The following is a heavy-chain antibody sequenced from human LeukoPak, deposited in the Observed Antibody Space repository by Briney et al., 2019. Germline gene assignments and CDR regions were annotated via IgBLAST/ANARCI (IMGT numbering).Heavy chain of an antibody. CDR3: AREGERWLQLDYFDY. CDR1: GFIFSSHA. Sequence: GGSPRLSCAASGFIFSSHAMHWVRQAPGKGLEWVAVMSYDGSNIYYADSVKGRFTISRDNSKNTLYLQMNSLRPEDTAVYYCAREGERWLQLDYFDYWGQGTLVTVSS. D-gene: IGHD5-24*01. CDR2: MSYDGSNI. J-gene: IGHJ4*02. V-gene: IGHV3-30*04.